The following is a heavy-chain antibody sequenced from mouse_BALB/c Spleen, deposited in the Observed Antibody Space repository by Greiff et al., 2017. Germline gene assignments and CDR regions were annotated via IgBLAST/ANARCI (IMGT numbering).Heavy chain of an antibody. CDR2: IYWDDDK. J-gene: IGHJ1*01. CDR3: ARRLTTVVARDWYFDV. D-gene: IGHD1-1*01. Sequence: QVTLKVSGPGILQPSQTLSLTCSFSGFSLSTSGMGVSWIRQPSGKGLEWLAHIYWDDDKRYNPSLKSRLTISKATSRNQVFLKITSVDTADTATYYCARRLTTVVARDWYFDVWGAGTTVTVSS. V-gene: IGHV8-12*01. CDR1: GFSLSTSGMG.